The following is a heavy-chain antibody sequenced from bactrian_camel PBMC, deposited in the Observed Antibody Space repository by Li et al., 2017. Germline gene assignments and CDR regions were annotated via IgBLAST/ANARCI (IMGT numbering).Heavy chain of an antibody. D-gene: IGHD7*01. V-gene: IGHV3S40*01. CDR3: VVVIAGA. Sequence: DVQLVESGGGLVQAGGSLRLSCAASGFIFSTFAMSWVRQAPGKGLEWVSGISSGGGRTYYADSVKGRFTISRDNAKNTVYLQMNSLKPEDTAVHYCVVVIAGARGQGTQVTVS. J-gene: IGHJ4*01. CDR2: ISSGGGRT. CDR1: GFIFSTFA.